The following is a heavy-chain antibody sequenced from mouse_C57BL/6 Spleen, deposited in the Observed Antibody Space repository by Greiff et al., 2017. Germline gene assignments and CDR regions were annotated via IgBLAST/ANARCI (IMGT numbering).Heavy chain of an antibody. CDR1: GFTFSNYW. J-gene: IGHJ4*01. D-gene: IGHD1-1*01. Sequence: EVKVEESGGGLVQPGGSMKLSCVASGFTFSNYWMNWVRQSPEKGLEWVAQIRLKSDNYATHYAESVKGRFTISRDDSKSSVYLQMNNLRAEDTGIYYCTSSSYRGAMDYWGQGTSVTVSS. CDR3: TSSSYRGAMDY. CDR2: IRLKSDNYAT. V-gene: IGHV6-3*01.